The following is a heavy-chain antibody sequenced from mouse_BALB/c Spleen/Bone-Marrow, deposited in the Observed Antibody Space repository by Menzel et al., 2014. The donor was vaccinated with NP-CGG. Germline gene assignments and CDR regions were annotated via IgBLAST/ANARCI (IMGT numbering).Heavy chain of an antibody. D-gene: IGHD3-3*01. J-gene: IGHJ3*01. CDR2: IDPANGNT. CDR3: AGLDLFAY. Sequence: EVQLQQSGAELVKPGASVKLSCTASGFNIKDTYMHWVKQRPEQGLEWIGRIDPANGNTKYDPKFQGKATITADTSSNTAYLQLSSLTSGDTAVYYCAGLDLFAYWGQETLVTVSA. V-gene: IGHV14-3*02. CDR1: GFNIKDTY.